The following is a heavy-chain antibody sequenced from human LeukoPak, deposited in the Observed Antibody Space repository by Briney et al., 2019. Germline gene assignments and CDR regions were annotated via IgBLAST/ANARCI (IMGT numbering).Heavy chain of an antibody. CDR1: GGSFNDYY. D-gene: IGHD3-3*01. CDR2: INHSGTT. V-gene: IGHV4-34*01. Sequence: PSETLSLTCTVSGGSFNDYYWSWIRQPPGKGLEWIGEINHSGTTNYNPSLYSRVTMSLDTSKNQVSLRLNSVTAADTAVYYCARVPLRFLEPFDYWGQGTLVTVSS. CDR3: ARVPLRFLEPFDY. J-gene: IGHJ4*02.